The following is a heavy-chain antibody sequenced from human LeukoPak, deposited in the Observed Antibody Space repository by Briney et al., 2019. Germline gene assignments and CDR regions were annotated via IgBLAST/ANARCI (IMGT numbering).Heavy chain of an antibody. D-gene: IGHD5-24*01. V-gene: IGHV3-30-3*01. CDR2: ISYDGSNK. CDR3: ARFYRARRWLQGHYFDY. J-gene: IGHJ4*02. CDR1: GSTLSSYA. Sequence: GGSLRLSCAASGSTLSSYAMHWVRQAPGKGLEWVAVISYDGSNKYYADSVKGRFTISRDNSKNTLYLQMNSLRAEDTAVYYCARFYRARRWLQGHYFDYWGQGTLVTVSS.